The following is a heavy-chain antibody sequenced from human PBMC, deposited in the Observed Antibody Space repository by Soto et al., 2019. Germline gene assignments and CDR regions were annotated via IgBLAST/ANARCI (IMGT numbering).Heavy chain of an antibody. J-gene: IGHJ4*02. D-gene: IGHD1-1*01. Sequence: GGSLSLSCAVSGFPFGDYWMSWVRQAPGKGLEWVSYISSSGSTIYYADSVKGRFTISRDNAKNSLYLQMNSLRAEDTAVYYCASKPYNWNIWMVYWGPGILVTVSS. V-gene: IGHV3-11*01. CDR2: ISSSGSTI. CDR1: GFPFGDYW. CDR3: ASKPYNWNIWMVY.